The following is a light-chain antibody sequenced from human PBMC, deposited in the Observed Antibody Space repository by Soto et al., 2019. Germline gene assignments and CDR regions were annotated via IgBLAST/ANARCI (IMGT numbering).Light chain of an antibody. V-gene: IGLV1-40*01. CDR2: DNN. CDR1: SSNIGAGHD. J-gene: IGLJ3*02. CDR3: QSYDNKLSGSWV. Sequence: QAVLTQPPSVSGAPGQRVTISCTGSSSNIGAGHDIHWYQQLPGTAPKLLIYDNNNRPSGVPDRFSGSKSGTSASLAITGLQPEDEADYYCQSYDNKLSGSWVFGGGTKLT.